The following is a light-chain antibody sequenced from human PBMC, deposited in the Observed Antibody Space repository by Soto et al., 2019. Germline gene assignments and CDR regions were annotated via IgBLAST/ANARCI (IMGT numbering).Light chain of an antibody. CDR1: EGISSY. V-gene: IGKV1-9*01. CDR3: QQLNSYPLT. J-gene: IGKJ4*01. Sequence: DIQLTQSPSFLSASVGDRVTITCRASEGISSYLAWYQQKLGKAPKLLIYAPSTLQSGVPSRFSGSRSGTEFGLAIRRLQPQDFATYYCQQLNSYPLTFGGGNKVEIK. CDR2: APS.